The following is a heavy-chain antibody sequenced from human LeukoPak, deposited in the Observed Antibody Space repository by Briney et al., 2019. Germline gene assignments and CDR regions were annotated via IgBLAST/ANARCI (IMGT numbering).Heavy chain of an antibody. D-gene: IGHD5-18*01. J-gene: IGHJ4*02. CDR1: GFTFSNAW. CDR2: IKSKTDGGTT. Sequence: PGGSLRLSCAASGFTFSNAWMSWVRQAPGKGLEWVGRIKSKTDGGTTDYAAPVKGRFTISRDDSKNTLYLQMNSLKTEDTAVYYCTTYSYGYAGGLNDYWGQGTLVTVSS. V-gene: IGHV3-15*01. CDR3: TTYSYGYAGGLNDY.